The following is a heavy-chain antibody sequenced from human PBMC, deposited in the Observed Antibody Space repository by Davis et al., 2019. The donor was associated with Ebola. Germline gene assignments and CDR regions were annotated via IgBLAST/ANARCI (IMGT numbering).Heavy chain of an antibody. CDR3: ARDDT. J-gene: IGHJ5*02. Sequence: GGSLRLSCVASGFTFSMSWMSWVRQAPGKGLEWVANIKPDESEKYHVDSVKGRFAISRDNAKNSLYLQMNSLTVEDTAVYYCARDDTWGQGTLVTVSS. CDR2: IKPDESEK. V-gene: IGHV3-7*01. CDR1: GFTFSMSW. D-gene: IGHD3-22*01.